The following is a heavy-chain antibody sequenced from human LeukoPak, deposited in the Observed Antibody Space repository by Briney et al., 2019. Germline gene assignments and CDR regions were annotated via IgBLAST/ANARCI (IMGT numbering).Heavy chain of an antibody. CDR1: GYXFFSNYW. Sequence: GESLTISCNAYGYXFFSNYWIAWVRQMPGKGQEWMGILYPGDSDSRYSPSFQGQVTISADRSISTAYLHWSSLKVSDTAMYYCARASRDGYNQNFDYWGQGTLVTVSS. V-gene: IGHV5-51*01. D-gene: IGHD5-24*01. CDR2: LYPGDSDS. J-gene: IGHJ4*02. CDR3: ARASRDGYNQNFDY.